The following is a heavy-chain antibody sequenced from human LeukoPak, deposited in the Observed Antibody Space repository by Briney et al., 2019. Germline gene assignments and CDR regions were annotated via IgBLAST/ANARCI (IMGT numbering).Heavy chain of an antibody. CDR2: ISYDGSNK. Sequence: PGGSLSLSCAASGFTFGSYALPWARQAPGKGLEWVAVISYDGSNKYYADSVKGRFTISRDNSKNTLYLQMNSLRAEDTAVYYCARGGGWFGESQPLDYWGQGTLVTVSS. CDR3: ARGGGWFGESQPLDY. V-gene: IGHV3-30*04. CDR1: GFTFGSYA. D-gene: IGHD3-10*01. J-gene: IGHJ4*02.